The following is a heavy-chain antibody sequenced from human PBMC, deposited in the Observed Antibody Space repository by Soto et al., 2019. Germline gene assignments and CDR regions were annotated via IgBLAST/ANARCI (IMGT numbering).Heavy chain of an antibody. CDR2: IYPGDSDT. J-gene: IGHJ6*02. Sequence: GESLKISCKGSGYSFTSYWIGWVRQMPGKGLEWMGIIYPGDSDTRYSPSFQGQVTISADKSISTAYLQWTSLKASDTAMYYCARPQQLVHAHYYYGMDVWGQGTTVTVSS. CDR3: ARPQQLVHAHYYYGMDV. D-gene: IGHD6-13*01. V-gene: IGHV5-51*01. CDR1: GYSFTSYW.